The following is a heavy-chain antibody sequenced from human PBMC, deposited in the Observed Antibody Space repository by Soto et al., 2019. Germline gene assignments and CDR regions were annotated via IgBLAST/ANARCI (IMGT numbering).Heavy chain of an antibody. CDR1: GYTLTELS. CDR3: GVSGTLEYYYMDV. CDR2: FDPEDGET. Sequence: ASVKVSCKVSGYTLTELSMHWVRQAPGKGLEWMGGFDPEDGETIYAQKFQGSITMTEDKSTDTAYMEMSSLRSEDTAVYYCGVSGTLEYYYMDVWGKGTTVTVSS. V-gene: IGHV1-24*01. J-gene: IGHJ6*03. D-gene: IGHD3-10*01.